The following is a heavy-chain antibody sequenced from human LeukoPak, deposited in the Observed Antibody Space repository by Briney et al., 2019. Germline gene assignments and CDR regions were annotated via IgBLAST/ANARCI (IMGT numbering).Heavy chain of an antibody. V-gene: IGHV3-23*01. CDR1: GFTFSSYA. Sequence: GGSLRLSCEASGFTFSSYAMSWVRQAPGKGLEWVSAISGSGGSTYYADSVKGRFTISRDNSKNTLYLQMNSLRAEDTAVYYCAKDFFYCSSTSCHPNTDYWGQGTLVTVSS. J-gene: IGHJ4*02. CDR3: AKDFFYCSSTSCHPNTDY. CDR2: ISGSGGST. D-gene: IGHD2-2*01.